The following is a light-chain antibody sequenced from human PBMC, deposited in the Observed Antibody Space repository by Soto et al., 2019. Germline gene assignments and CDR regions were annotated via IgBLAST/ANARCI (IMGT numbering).Light chain of an antibody. CDR1: QTIGSL. Sequence: DVQLTQSPSTLSTSVGDRVTITCRASQTIGSLLAWYQQKPGKAPNLLLYKASTLESGVPSRISGSCVRTVFTLTITGLQSDDFATYYCQHYNMWSFGQGNKVEI. V-gene: IGKV1-5*03. CDR2: KAS. J-gene: IGKJ1*01. CDR3: QHYNMWS.